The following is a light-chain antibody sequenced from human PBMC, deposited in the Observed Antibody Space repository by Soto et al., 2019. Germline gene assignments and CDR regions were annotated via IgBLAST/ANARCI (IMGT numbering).Light chain of an antibody. CDR3: ATWDSSLSSYV. Sequence: QSVLTQSPAVSAAPGQTVIITCSGTSSNIGKNYVSWYQQFPGKAPKLLIYDTYRRLSGIPDRVSGSKSGTSATLGITGLQTGDEADYYCATWDSSLSSYVFGTGTKVTVL. CDR2: DTY. V-gene: IGLV1-51*01. CDR1: SSNIGKNY. J-gene: IGLJ1*01.